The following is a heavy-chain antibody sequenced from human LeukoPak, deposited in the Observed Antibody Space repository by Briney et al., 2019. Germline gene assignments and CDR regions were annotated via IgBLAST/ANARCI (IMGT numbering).Heavy chain of an antibody. V-gene: IGHV4-4*07. D-gene: IGHD3-22*01. J-gene: IGHJ3*02. CDR1: GGSISSYY. CDR2: IYTSGST. Sequence: SETLSLTCTVSGGSISSYYWSWIRQPAGKGLEWIGRIYTSGSTNYNPSLKSRVTMLVDTSKNQFSLKLSSVTAADTAVYYCARGRNYYDSSGYYYESAFDIWGQGTMVTVSS. CDR3: ARGRNYYDSSGYYYESAFDI.